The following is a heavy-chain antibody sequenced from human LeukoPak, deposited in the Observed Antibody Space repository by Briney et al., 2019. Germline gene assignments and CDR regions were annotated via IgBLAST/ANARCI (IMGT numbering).Heavy chain of an antibody. J-gene: IGHJ4*02. CDR3: AKYLGATTTFDY. Sequence: PGGSLRLSCAASGFTFSNAWMSWVRQAPGKGLEWVSAISGSGGSTYYADSVKGRFTISRDNSKNTLYLQMNSLRAEDTAVYYCAKYLGATTTFDYWGQGTLVTVSS. D-gene: IGHD1-26*01. CDR1: GFTFSNAW. V-gene: IGHV3-23*01. CDR2: ISGSGGST.